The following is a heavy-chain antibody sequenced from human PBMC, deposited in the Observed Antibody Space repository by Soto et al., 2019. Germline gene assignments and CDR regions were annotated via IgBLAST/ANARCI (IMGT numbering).Heavy chain of an antibody. D-gene: IGHD5-12*01. CDR1: GFTFSSYS. J-gene: IGHJ4*02. Sequence: EVRLVESGGGLVKPGGSLRLSCAASGFTFSSYSMNWVRQAPGKGLEWVSSITSSGSSSYIYYADSVKGRLTISRDNAKNSLWYQKNSRRAEDTAVYYCARDLQMATTRGGGYWGQGTLVTASS. CDR2: ITSSGSSSYI. CDR3: ARDLQMATTRGGGY. V-gene: IGHV3-21*01.